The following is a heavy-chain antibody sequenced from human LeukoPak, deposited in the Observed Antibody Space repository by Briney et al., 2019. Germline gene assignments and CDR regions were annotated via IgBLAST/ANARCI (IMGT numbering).Heavy chain of an antibody. Sequence: PSETLSLTCAVSGGSISSSNWWSWVRQPPGKGLEWIGEIYHSGSTNYNPSLKSRVTISVDKSKNQFSLKLSSVTAADTAVYYCARGLTRLGYCSGGSCYSSRHGGSWFDPWGQGTLVTVSS. D-gene: IGHD2-15*01. CDR1: GGSISSSNW. V-gene: IGHV4-4*02. CDR3: ARGLTRLGYCSGGSCYSSRHGGSWFDP. CDR2: IYHSGST. J-gene: IGHJ5*02.